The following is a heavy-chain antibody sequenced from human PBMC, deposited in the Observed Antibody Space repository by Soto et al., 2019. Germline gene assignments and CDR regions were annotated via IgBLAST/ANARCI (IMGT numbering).Heavy chain of an antibody. Sequence: QLQLQESGPRLVKPSETLSLTCTVSGGSISSSTYYWGWIRQPPGKGLEWIGSIYYSGTAYYNPSLRSRVTLSVDTSKNQFSLKLSSVTAADTAVYYCATTPLRLFNWFDPWGQGTLVTVSS. CDR1: GGSISSSTYY. J-gene: IGHJ5*02. CDR3: ATTPLRLFNWFDP. D-gene: IGHD3-3*01. CDR2: IYYSGTA. V-gene: IGHV4-39*01.